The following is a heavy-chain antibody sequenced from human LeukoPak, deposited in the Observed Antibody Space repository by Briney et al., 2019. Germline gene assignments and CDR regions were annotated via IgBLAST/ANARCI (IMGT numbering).Heavy chain of an antibody. J-gene: IGHJ5*02. CDR3: ARDHTNYDFWSGYYTWHWFDP. CDR2: IYYSGST. Sequence: KSSETLSLTCTVSGGSISSYYWSWIRQPPRKGLEWIGYIYYSGSTSYNPSLKSRVTIPVDTPKNQFSLKLSSVTAADTAVYYCARDHTNYDFWSGYYTWHWFDPWGQGTLVTVSS. CDR1: GGSISSYY. D-gene: IGHD3-3*01. V-gene: IGHV4-59*01.